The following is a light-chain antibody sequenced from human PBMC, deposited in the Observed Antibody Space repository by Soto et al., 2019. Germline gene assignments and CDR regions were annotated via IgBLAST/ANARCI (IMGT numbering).Light chain of an antibody. CDR2: EVT. V-gene: IGLV2-23*02. Sequence: QSVLTQPASVSGSPGQSITISCTGTSSDVGSYNLVSWYQQHPGKAPKLMIYEVTQRPSGVSSRFSGSRSGNTASLTISGLRAEDEAYYYCCAYSASSTLLFGGGTKLTVL. CDR1: SSDVGSYNL. J-gene: IGLJ2*01. CDR3: CAYSASSTLL.